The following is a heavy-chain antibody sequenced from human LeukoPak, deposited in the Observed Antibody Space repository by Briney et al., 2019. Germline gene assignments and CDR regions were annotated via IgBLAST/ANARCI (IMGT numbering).Heavy chain of an antibody. D-gene: IGHD2-15*01. V-gene: IGHV1-2*02. Sequence: WASVKVSCKASGYTFTGYYMHWVRQAPGQGLEWMGWINPNSGGTNYAQKFQGRVTMTRDTSISTAYMELSRLRSDDTAVYYCARVEGYLDWFDPWGQGTLVTVSS. J-gene: IGHJ5*02. CDR3: ARVEGYLDWFDP. CDR2: INPNSGGT. CDR1: GYTFTGYY.